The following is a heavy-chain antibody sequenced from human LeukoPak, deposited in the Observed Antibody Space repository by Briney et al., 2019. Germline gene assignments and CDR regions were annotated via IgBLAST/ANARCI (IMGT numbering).Heavy chain of an antibody. CDR3: ARPASSFTPDAFDI. J-gene: IGHJ3*02. CDR2: IHPDDSDT. V-gene: IGHV5-51*01. CDR1: GYSFTSYW. D-gene: IGHD3-16*02. Sequence: PGESPKISCKGSGYSFTSYWIGWVRQMPGKGLEWMGIIHPDDSDTRYSPSIQGQVTISADKSISTAYLQWSSLKASDTAMYYCARPASSFTPDAFDIWGQGTMVTVSS.